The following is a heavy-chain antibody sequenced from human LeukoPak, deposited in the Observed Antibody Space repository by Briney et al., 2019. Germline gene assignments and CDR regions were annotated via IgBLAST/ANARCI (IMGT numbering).Heavy chain of an antibody. CDR1: GGSISSYY. D-gene: IGHD3-10*01. V-gene: IGHV4-59*01. CDR3: ARGDYYGSGPGFDY. J-gene: IGHJ4*02. Sequence: SETLSLTCTVSGGSISSYYWSWIRQPPGKGLEWIGYIYYSGGTNYNPSLKSRVTISVDTSKNQFSLKLSSVTAADTAVYYCARGDYYGSGPGFDYWGQGTLVTVSS. CDR2: IYYSGGT.